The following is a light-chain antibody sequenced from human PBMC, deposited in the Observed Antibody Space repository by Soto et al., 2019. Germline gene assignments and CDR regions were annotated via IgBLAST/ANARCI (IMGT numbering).Light chain of an antibody. V-gene: IGKV3-15*01. CDR3: QQYNNWPLT. Sequence: EIVLTQSPGTLSLSPGERATLSCRASQSVSSSYLAWYQQKPGQAPRPLIYGATTRATGIPARFSGSGSGTEFTLTISSLQSEDFALYYCQQYNNWPLTFGGGTKVDIK. CDR1: QSVSSSY. CDR2: GAT. J-gene: IGKJ4*01.